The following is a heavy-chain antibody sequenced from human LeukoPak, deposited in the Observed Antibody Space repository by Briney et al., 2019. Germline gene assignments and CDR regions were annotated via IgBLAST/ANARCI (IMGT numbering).Heavy chain of an antibody. Sequence: ASVKVSCKASGGTFCSYAISWVRQAPGQGLEWMGRIIPILGIANYAQKFQGRVTITADESTSTAYMELSSLRSEDTAVYYCARHPNYDFWSGLDYWGQGTLVTVSS. CDR3: ARHPNYDFWSGLDY. CDR1: GGTFCSYA. J-gene: IGHJ4*02. V-gene: IGHV1-69*04. D-gene: IGHD3-3*01. CDR2: IIPILGIA.